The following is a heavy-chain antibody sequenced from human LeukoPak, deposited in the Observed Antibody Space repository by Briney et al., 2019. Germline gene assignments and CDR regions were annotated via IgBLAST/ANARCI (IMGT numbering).Heavy chain of an antibody. CDR1: GFTFTNYA. J-gene: IGHJ4*02. Sequence: PGGSLRLSCAASGFTFTNYAMSWVRQAPGKGLEWVALISYDGNNKYYGDSVKGRFTVSRVNSRNTLYLQMNSLRAEDTAVYYCAKSDSSGYPVDWGQGTLVTVSS. D-gene: IGHD3-22*01. CDR3: AKSDSSGYPVD. CDR2: ISYDGNNK. V-gene: IGHV3-30*18.